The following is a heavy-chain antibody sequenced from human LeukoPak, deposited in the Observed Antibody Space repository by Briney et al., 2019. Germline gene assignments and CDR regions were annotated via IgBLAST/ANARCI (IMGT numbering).Heavy chain of an antibody. J-gene: IGHJ4*02. CDR3: AREIEHSSTNCLDY. CDR2: IYTSGST. V-gene: IGHV4-61*02. Sequence: PSQTLSLTCTVSGGSISSGSYYWSWIRQPAGKGLEWIGRIYTSGSTNYNPSLKSRVTISVDTSKNQFSLQLNSVTPEDTAVYYCAREIEHSSTNCLDYWGQGTLVTVSS. D-gene: IGHD2-2*01. CDR1: GGSISSGSYY.